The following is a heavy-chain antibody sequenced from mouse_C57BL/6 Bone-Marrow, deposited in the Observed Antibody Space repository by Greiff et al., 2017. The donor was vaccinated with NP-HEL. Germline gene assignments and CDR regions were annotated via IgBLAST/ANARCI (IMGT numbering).Heavy chain of an antibody. J-gene: IGHJ2*01. CDR2: ISSGGSYT. Sequence: EVMLVESGGDLVKPGGSLKLSCAASGFTFSSYGMSWVRQTPDKRLEWVATISSGGSYTYYPDSVKGRFTISRDNAKNTLYLQMSSLKSEDTAMYYCARHRHGSSLFDYWGQGTTLTVSS. CDR1: GFTFSSYG. V-gene: IGHV5-6*01. D-gene: IGHD1-1*01. CDR3: ARHRHGSSLFDY.